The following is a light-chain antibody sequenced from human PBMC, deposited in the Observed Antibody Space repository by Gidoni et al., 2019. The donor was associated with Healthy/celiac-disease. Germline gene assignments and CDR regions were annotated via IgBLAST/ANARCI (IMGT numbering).Light chain of an antibody. V-gene: IGKV1-33*01. CDR3: QQYDNLLLT. CDR1: QDISNY. Sequence: DIQMTQSPSSLSASVGDRVTITCQASQDISNYLNWYQQKPGKAHKLLIYDASNLETGVPSRFSGSGSGTDFTFTISSLQPEDIATYYCQQYDNLLLTFGQGTRLEIK. J-gene: IGKJ5*01. CDR2: DAS.